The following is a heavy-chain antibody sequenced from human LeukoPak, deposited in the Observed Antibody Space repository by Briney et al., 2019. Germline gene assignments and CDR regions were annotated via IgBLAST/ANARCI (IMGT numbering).Heavy chain of an antibody. CDR2: INTNTGNP. V-gene: IGHV7-4-1*02. CDR3: ARDYRGGRRSHILTGYYRSHYYYGMDV. Sequence: GASVKVSCKASGYTFTSYAMNWVRQAPGQGLEWMGWINTNTGNPTYAQGFTGRFVFSLDTSVSTAYLQISSLKAEDTAVYYCARDYRGGRRSHILTGYYRSHYYYGMDVWGQGTTVTVSS. CDR1: GYTFTSYA. J-gene: IGHJ6*02. D-gene: IGHD3-9*01.